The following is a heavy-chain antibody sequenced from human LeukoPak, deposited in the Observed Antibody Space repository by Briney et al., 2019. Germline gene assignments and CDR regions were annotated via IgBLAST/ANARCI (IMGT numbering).Heavy chain of an antibody. CDR1: GLTFSSYW. J-gene: IGHJ3*02. Sequence: GSLRLSCAASGLTFSSYWMSWVRQAPGKGLEWVANIKQDGSEKYYVDSVKGRFTISRDNAKNSLYLQMNSLRAEDTAVYYCARGGLSVGAFDIWGQGTMVTVSS. D-gene: IGHD5/OR15-5a*01. CDR3: ARGGLSVGAFDI. V-gene: IGHV3-7*03. CDR2: IKQDGSEK.